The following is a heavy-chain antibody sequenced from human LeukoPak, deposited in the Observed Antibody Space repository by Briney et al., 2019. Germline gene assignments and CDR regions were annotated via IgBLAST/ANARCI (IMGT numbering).Heavy chain of an antibody. J-gene: IGHJ3*02. CDR3: AGWGDHQGGAFDI. CDR1: GFTFTNIA. D-gene: IGHD2-21*02. Sequence: PGGSLRLSCAASGFTFTNIAMSWVRQAPGKGLEWVSSISRSGSDTYYADSVKGRFTISRDNAKNSLYLQMNSLRAEDTALYHCAGWGDHQGGAFDIWGQGTMVTVSS. CDR2: ISRSGSDT. V-gene: IGHV3-23*01.